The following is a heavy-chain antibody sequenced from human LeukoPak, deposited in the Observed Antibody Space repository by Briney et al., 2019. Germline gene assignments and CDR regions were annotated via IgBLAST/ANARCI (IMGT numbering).Heavy chain of an antibody. CDR3: AKGVARFGYGALLDY. D-gene: IGHD4/OR15-4a*01. CDR1: GFTFSSYS. Sequence: PGGSLRLSCAASGFTFSSYSMNWVRQAPGKGLEWVSSISSSSSYIYYADSVKGRFTISRDNAKNSLYLQMNSLRAEDTAVYYCAKGVARFGYGALLDYWGQGTLVTVSS. J-gene: IGHJ4*02. CDR2: ISSSSSYI. V-gene: IGHV3-21*01.